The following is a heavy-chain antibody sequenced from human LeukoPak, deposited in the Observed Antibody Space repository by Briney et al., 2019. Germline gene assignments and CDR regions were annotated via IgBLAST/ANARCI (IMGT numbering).Heavy chain of an antibody. CDR3: ARSLWFGESNWFDP. J-gene: IGHJ5*02. CDR1: GGSISSYY. Sequence: PSETLSLTCTVSGGSISSYYWSWIRQPAGKGLEWIGRIYTSGSTNYNPSLKSRVTMSVDTSKNQFSLELSSVTAADTAVYYCARSLWFGESNWFDPWGQGTLVTVSS. V-gene: IGHV4-4*07. CDR2: IYTSGST. D-gene: IGHD3-10*01.